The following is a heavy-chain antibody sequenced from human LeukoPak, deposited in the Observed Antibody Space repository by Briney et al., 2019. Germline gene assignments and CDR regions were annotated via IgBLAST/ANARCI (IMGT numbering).Heavy chain of an antibody. Sequence: PSETLSLTCAVSGGSLSSGSYYWSWIRQPPGKGLEWIGYIYYSGSTNYNPSLKSRVTISVDTSKNQFSLKLSSVTAADTAVYYCARLSGYYIDYWGQGTLVTVSS. J-gene: IGHJ4*02. CDR3: ARLSGYYIDY. CDR2: IYYSGST. V-gene: IGHV4-61*01. CDR1: GGSLSSGSYY. D-gene: IGHD3-3*01.